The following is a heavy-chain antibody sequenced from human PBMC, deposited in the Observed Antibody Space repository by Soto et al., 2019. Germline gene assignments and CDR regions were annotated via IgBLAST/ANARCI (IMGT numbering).Heavy chain of an antibody. V-gene: IGHV1-69*02. CDR1: GVTFSSYT. D-gene: IGHD5-12*01. CDR3: ARWLLNGDSDGSDF. J-gene: IGHJ3*01. CDR2: IIPVLGVA. Sequence: QVQLVQSGAEVRKPGSSVKVSCKASGVTFSSYTISWVRQAPGQGLEWMGRIIPVLGVANYGPKFQGRLTIIADEPTSTVYMDLSSLRSEDTARYSARWLLNGDSDGSDFWGQGTIITVSS.